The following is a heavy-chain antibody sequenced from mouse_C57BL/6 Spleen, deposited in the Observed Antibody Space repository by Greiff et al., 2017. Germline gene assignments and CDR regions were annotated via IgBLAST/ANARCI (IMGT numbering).Heavy chain of an antibody. Sequence: EVKLMASGGGLVKPGGSLKLSCAASGFTFSDYGMHWVRQAPEKGLEWVAYISSGSSTIYYADTVKGRITISRDNAKNTLFLQMTSLRSEDTAMYYCARVYYGNHYAMDYWGQGTSVTVSS. D-gene: IGHD2-1*01. CDR1: GFTFSDYG. CDR2: ISSGSSTI. V-gene: IGHV5-17*01. J-gene: IGHJ4*01. CDR3: ARVYYGNHYAMDY.